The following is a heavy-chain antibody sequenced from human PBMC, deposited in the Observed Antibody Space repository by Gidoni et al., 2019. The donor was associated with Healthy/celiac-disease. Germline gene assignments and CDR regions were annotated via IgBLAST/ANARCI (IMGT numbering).Heavy chain of an antibody. CDR3: ARGYCSGGSCFVYYYGMDV. V-gene: IGHV1-69*01. CDR2: IIPIFGTA. J-gene: IGHJ6*02. Sequence: QVQLVQSGAEVKKPGSSVKVSCTASGVTFSSYAISWVRQAPGQGLEWMGGIIPIFGTANYAQKFQGRVTITADESTSTAYMELSSLRSEDTAVYYCARGYCSGGSCFVYYYGMDVWGQGTTVTVSS. D-gene: IGHD2-15*01. CDR1: GVTFSSYA.